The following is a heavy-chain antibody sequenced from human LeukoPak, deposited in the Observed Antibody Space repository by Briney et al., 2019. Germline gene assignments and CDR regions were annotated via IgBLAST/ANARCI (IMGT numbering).Heavy chain of an antibody. Sequence: SETLSLTCAVYGGSFSGYYWSWIRQPPGKGLEWIGEINHSGSTNYNPSLKSRVTISVDTSKNQFSLKLSSVTAADTAVYYCAKVGDYYGSGSLDYYFDYWGQGTLVTVSS. CDR3: AKVGDYYGSGSLDYYFDY. V-gene: IGHV4-34*01. CDR1: GGSFSGYY. D-gene: IGHD3-10*01. CDR2: INHSGST. J-gene: IGHJ4*02.